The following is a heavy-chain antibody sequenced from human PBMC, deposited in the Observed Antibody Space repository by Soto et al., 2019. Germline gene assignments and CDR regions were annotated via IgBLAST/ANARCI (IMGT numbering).Heavy chain of an antibody. J-gene: IGHJ4*02. D-gene: IGHD1-7*01. CDR1: GGSISNGYYY. Sequence: PSETLSLTCTVSGGSISNGYYYWSWVRQNPGKGLEWIGHIYHSGRTYYNPSLKSRVTISVDTSKNQFSLNLSSVTAADTAVYYCARWVELSLGYFDSWGQGTPVTLSS. CDR3: ARWVELSLGYFDS. V-gene: IGHV4-31*03. CDR2: IYHSGRT.